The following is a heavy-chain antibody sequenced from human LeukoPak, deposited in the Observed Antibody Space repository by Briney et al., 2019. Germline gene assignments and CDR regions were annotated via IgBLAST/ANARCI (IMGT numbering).Heavy chain of an antibody. CDR2: IYYSGST. CDR1: GGSISSYY. J-gene: IGHJ3*02. D-gene: IGHD5-24*01. Sequence: SETLSLTCTVSGGSISSYYWNWIRQPPGKGLEWIGYIYYSGSTNYNPSLKSRVTISVDTSKNQFSLKLSSVTAADTAVYYCAGRLWRRDGYNLSAFDIWGQGTVVTVSS. V-gene: IGHV4-59*01. CDR3: AGRLWRRDGYNLSAFDI.